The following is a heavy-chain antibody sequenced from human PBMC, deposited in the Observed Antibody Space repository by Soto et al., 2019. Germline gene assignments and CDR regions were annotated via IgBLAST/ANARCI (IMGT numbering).Heavy chain of an antibody. Sequence: QVQLVESGGGVVQPGRSLRLSCAASGFTFSSSAMHWVRQAPGKGLEWVAVISYDGSNKYYADSVKGRFTISRDNSKNTLYRQMNSLRAEDTAVYYCARVVYCSSTSCYAYDYGMDVWGQGTTVTVSS. CDR2: ISYDGSNK. CDR1: GFTFSSSA. J-gene: IGHJ6*02. CDR3: ARVVYCSSTSCYAYDYGMDV. D-gene: IGHD2-2*01. V-gene: IGHV3-30-3*01.